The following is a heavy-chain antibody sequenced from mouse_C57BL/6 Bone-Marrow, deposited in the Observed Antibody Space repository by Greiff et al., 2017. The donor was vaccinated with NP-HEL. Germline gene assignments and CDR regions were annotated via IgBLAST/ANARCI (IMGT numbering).Heavy chain of an antibody. D-gene: IGHD1-1*01. CDR3: ARFTTVVATNDYAMDY. V-gene: IGHV1-77*01. J-gene: IGHJ4*01. CDR2: IGPGSGST. CDR1: GYTFTDYY. Sequence: VQVVESGAELVKPGASVKISCKASGYTFTDYYINWVKQRPGQGLEWIGKIGPGSGSTYYNEKFKGKATLTADKSSSTAYMQLSSLTSEDSAVYFCARFTTVVATNDYAMDYWGQGTSVTVSS.